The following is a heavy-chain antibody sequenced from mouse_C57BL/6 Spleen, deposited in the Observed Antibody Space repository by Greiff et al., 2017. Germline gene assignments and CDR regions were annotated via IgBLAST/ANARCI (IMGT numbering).Heavy chain of an antibody. CDR1: GYTFTSYW. V-gene: IGHV1-55*01. CDR2: IYPGSGST. D-gene: IGHD2-5*01. Sequence: QVQLQQPGAELVKPGASVKMSCKASGYTFTSYWITWVKQRPGQGLEWIGDIYPGSGSTNYHEKFKSKATLTVDTSSSTAYMQLSSLTSEDSAVYYCARRGYSNAKDYWGQGTSVTGSS. CDR3: ARRGYSNAKDY. J-gene: IGHJ4*01.